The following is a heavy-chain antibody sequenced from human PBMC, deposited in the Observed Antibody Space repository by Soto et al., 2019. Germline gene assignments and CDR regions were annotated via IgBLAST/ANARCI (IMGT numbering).Heavy chain of an antibody. D-gene: IGHD2-15*01. V-gene: IGHV3-23*01. CDR2: LSGGGGST. Sequence: GGSLRLSCAASGFTFGAFAMAWVRQRPGNGLEWVSSLSGGGGSTYYNNSVRGRFTISRDNSKNTLFLQMGSLRLEDTAIYYCVKQAHGLDGVAFDYWGQGTQVTVSS. CDR3: VKQAHGLDGVAFDY. J-gene: IGHJ4*02. CDR1: GFTFGAFA.